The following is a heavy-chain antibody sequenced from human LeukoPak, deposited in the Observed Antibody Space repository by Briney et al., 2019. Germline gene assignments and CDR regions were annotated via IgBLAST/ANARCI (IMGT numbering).Heavy chain of an antibody. V-gene: IGHV4-59*01. CDR3: AKDTASQVAASYDN. CDR2: IYYSGST. D-gene: IGHD6-13*01. Sequence: PSETLSLTRTVSSGSISSYYWSWIRQPPGKGLEWIGYIYYSGSTNYNPSLKSRVTISLDTSKSQFSLKLSSVTAADTAVYYCAKDTASQVAASYDNWGQGTLVTVSS. J-gene: IGHJ4*02. CDR1: SGSISSYY.